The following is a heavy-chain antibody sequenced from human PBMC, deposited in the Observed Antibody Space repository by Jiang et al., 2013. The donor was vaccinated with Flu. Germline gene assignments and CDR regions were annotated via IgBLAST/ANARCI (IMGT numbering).Heavy chain of an antibody. D-gene: IGHD2-2*01. CDR2: VYYSGST. CDR1: GDSIASSSHY. V-gene: IGHV4-39*01. J-gene: IGHJ4*02. CDR3: ANTQGASTAALPFFDY. Sequence: GSGLVKPSETLSLTCSVSGDSIASSSHYWGWIRQPPGKGLDYIGSVYYSGSTYDNPSLKSRVTLSVDTSKNQFSFKLNSVTAADTAVYYCANTQGASTAALPFFDYWGQGTLVTVSS.